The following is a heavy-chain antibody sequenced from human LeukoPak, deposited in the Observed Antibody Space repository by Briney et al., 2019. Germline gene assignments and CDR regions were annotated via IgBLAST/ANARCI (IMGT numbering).Heavy chain of an antibody. J-gene: IGHJ4*02. CDR3: ARYGRDGYRTIDY. Sequence: KPSETLSLTCTVSGGSISSYYWSWIRQPPGKGLEWIGYIYYSGSTNYNPSLKSRVTISVDTSKNQFSLKLSSVTAADTAVYYCARYGRDGYRTIDYWGQGTLVTVSS. D-gene: IGHD5-12*01. V-gene: IGHV4-59*01. CDR1: GGSISSYY. CDR2: IYYSGST.